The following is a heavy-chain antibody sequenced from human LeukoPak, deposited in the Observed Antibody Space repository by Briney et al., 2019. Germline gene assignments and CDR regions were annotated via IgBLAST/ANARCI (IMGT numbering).Heavy chain of an antibody. J-gene: IGHJ4*02. Sequence: PSETLSLTCTVSGDSITAYYWSWIRLPPGKGLEWIGFIYYSGSTNYNPSLKSRVTISVDTSKNQFSLKLSSVTAADTAVYYCARSRYFDWLYIFDYWGQGTLVTVSS. CDR1: GDSITAYY. CDR3: ARSRYFDWLYIFDY. V-gene: IGHV4-59*01. CDR2: IYYSGST. D-gene: IGHD3-9*01.